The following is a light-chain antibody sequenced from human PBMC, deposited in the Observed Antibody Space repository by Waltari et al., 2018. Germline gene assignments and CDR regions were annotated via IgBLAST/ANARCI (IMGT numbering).Light chain of an antibody. Sequence: DIQMTQSPSSLSASVGDTVTITCRASQSISRYVNWYQQKPGKAPKLLIYAASSLQTGVPSRFSGSGSGTDFTLTISSLQPEDFATYYCQQSYSTLGTFGPGTKVDVK. CDR2: AAS. V-gene: IGKV1-39*01. CDR3: QQSYSTLGT. CDR1: QSISRY. J-gene: IGKJ3*01.